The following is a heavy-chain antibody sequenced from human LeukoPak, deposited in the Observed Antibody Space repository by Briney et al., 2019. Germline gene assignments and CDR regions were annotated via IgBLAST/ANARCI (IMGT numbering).Heavy chain of an antibody. CDR2: ISYDGSNN. V-gene: IGHV3-30-3*01. CDR1: GFTFSSYA. D-gene: IGHD3-10*01. CDR3: ARDPRRGHYYGSGSYSN. J-gene: IGHJ4*02. Sequence: GGSLRLSCAASGFTFSSYAMHWVRQAPGKGLEWVAVISYDGSNNYYADSVKGRFTISRDNSKNTLYLQMNSLRAEDTAVYYCARDPRRGHYYGSGSYSNWGQGTLVTVSS.